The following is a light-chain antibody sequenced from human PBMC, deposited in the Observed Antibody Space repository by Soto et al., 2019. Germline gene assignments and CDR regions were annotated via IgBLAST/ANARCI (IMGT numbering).Light chain of an antibody. V-gene: IGKV1-5*03. Sequence: DIQMTQSPSTLSASVGDRVTITCRASQSINSWLAWYQQKPGKAPRLLIYRASSLEGGVPSRFSGSESGTEFTFTVSSLEPDDFATYYCQHYDSYSGTFGPGTKVDIK. CDR1: QSINSW. CDR2: RAS. J-gene: IGKJ3*01. CDR3: QHYDSYSGT.